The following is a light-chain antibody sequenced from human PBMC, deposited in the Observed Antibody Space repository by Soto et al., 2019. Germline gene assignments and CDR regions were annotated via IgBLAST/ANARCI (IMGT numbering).Light chain of an antibody. CDR2: DAS. CDR3: QHCDTGWP. J-gene: IGKJ1*01. CDR1: HNIDRW. Sequence: GDRVPITCRSSHNIDRWLAWYQQKPGKAPKLLIYDASTLETGVPSRFSGSGSGREFTLTISSLQPDDFATYYCQHCDTGWPFGQGTKVEIK. V-gene: IGKV1-5*01.